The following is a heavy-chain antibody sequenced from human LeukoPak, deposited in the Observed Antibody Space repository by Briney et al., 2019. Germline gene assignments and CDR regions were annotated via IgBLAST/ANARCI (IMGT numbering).Heavy chain of an antibody. J-gene: IGHJ5*02. CDR1: GFTFSSYW. Sequence: GSLRLSCAASGFTFSSYWMHWVRQAPGKGLVWVSPINSYGSSTSYADSVKGRFTISRDNAKNTLYLQMNSLRAEDTAVYYCARDPYCSGGSCYFPNWFDPWGQGTLVTVSS. V-gene: IGHV3-74*01. D-gene: IGHD2-15*01. CDR3: ARDPYCSGGSCYFPNWFDP. CDR2: INSYGSST.